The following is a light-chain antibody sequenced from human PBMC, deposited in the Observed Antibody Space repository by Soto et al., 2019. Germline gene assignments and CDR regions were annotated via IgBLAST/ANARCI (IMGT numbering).Light chain of an antibody. CDR3: RVWDRSSDHPV. J-gene: IGLJ2*01. V-gene: IGLV3-21*02. CDR2: DDI. Sequence: SSELTQPPSVSVAPGQTARITCGGNNVGSKGVHWYQQRPGQAPVLVVYDDINRPSGIPERFSGSSSGNTATLTISRVEAGDEADYSCRVWDRSSDHPVFGGGTKLTVL. CDR1: NVGSKG.